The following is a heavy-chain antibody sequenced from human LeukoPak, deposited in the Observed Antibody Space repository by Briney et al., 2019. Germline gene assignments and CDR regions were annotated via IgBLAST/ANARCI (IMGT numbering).Heavy chain of an antibody. Sequence: GGSLRLSCAGSGFIFSQFWMQWVRQVPGKGLMWVSRISHDGTDTSYADSVKGRFTISRDNAKHTMYLQMNSLRADDTAVYYCARDVNLLFFDVWGRGTLVTVSS. D-gene: IGHD2/OR15-2a*01. J-gene: IGHJ2*01. V-gene: IGHV3-74*01. CDR3: ARDVNLLFFDV. CDR1: GFIFSQFW. CDR2: ISHDGTDT.